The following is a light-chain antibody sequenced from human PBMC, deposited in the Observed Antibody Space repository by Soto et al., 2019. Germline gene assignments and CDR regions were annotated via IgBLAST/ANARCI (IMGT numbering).Light chain of an antibody. CDR1: QDISNY. J-gene: IGKJ2*01. CDR3: QQYDNLPP. V-gene: IGKV1-33*01. CDR2: DAS. Sequence: DIQMTQSPSSLSASVGDRVTITCQASQDISNYLNWYQQKPGKAPKLLIYDASNLETGVPSRFSGSGSGTDFTFTISSQQPEDIATYYCQQYDNLPPLGQGTKLEIK.